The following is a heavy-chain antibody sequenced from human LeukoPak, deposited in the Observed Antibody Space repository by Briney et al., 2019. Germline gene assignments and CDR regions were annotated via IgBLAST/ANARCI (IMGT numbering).Heavy chain of an antibody. CDR1: GFTFSSYS. D-gene: IGHD6-13*01. CDR3: ARDSQQQLFDY. CDR2: ISSSSSTI. V-gene: IGHV3-48*01. J-gene: IGHJ4*02. Sequence: GGSLRLSCAASGFTFSSYSMNWVRQAPGKGLEWVSYISSSSSTIYYADSVKGRFTISRDNSKNTLYLQMNSLRAEDTAVYYCARDSQQQLFDYWGQGTLVTVSS.